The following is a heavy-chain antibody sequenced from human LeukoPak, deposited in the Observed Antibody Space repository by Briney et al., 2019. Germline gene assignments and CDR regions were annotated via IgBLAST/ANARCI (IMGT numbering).Heavy chain of an antibody. J-gene: IGHJ5*02. CDR3: AMLPITGTRLDP. CDR2: IYYSGST. Sequence: PSETLSLTCTVSGGSISTSNYYWGWIRQPPGKGLEWIGSIYYSGSTYYNPSLKSRVTISVDMSKNQFSLKLSSVTAADTAMYYCAMLPITGTRLDPWGQGTLVTVSS. CDR1: GGSISTSNYY. V-gene: IGHV4-39*01. D-gene: IGHD1-20*01.